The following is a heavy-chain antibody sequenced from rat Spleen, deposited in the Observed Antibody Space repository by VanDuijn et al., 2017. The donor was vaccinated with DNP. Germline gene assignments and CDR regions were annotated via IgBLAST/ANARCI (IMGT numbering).Heavy chain of an antibody. Sequence: QVQLKESGPGLVQPSQTLSLTCTVSGFSLTSYNVHWIRQPTGKGLEWMGVIWTGGSSDHNSALKSRLSISRDTSKSQVFLKMNSLQTEDTAMYFCARWDYYDGSTPDYWGQGVMVTVSS. J-gene: IGHJ2*01. D-gene: IGHD1-12*03. CDR2: IWTGGSS. V-gene: IGHV2-30*01. CDR1: GFSLTSYN. CDR3: ARWDYYDGSTPDY.